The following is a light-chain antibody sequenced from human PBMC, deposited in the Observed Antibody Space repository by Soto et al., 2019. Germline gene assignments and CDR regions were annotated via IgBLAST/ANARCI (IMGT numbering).Light chain of an antibody. V-gene: IGKV3-20*01. CDR2: GAS. J-gene: IGKJ1*01. Sequence: IVLTQSPGTLSLSPGEIATLSCRAGQSVRNNYLAWYQQKPGQAPRLLIYGASSRATGTPDRFSGSGSGTDFTLTVSRLEPEDFAVYFCQQYDTSPTFGRGTKVEVK. CDR3: QQYDTSPT. CDR1: QSVRNNY.